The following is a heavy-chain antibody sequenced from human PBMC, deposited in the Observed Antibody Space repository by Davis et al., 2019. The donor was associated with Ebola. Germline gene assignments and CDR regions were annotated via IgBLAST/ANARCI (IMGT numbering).Heavy chain of an antibody. CDR3: ANSYGYVFDY. D-gene: IGHD5-12*01. J-gene: IGHJ4*02. V-gene: IGHV3-23*01. Sequence: GESLKISCAASGFTFSSYAMSWVRQAPGKGLEWVSAISGSGGSTYYADSVKGRFTISRDNSKNTLYLQMNSLRAEDTAVYCCANSYGYVFDYWGQGTLVTVSS. CDR1: GFTFSSYA. CDR2: ISGSGGST.